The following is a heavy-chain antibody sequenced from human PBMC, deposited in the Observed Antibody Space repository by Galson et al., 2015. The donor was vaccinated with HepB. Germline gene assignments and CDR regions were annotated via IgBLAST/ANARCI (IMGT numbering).Heavy chain of an antibody. V-gene: IGHV3-66*01. D-gene: IGHD6-19*01. CDR2: IYSGGST. J-gene: IGHJ4*02. CDR3: ARERLSGIAVAGTWDYFDY. CDR1: GFTVSSNY. Sequence: SLRLSCAASGFTVSSNYMSWVRQAPGKGLEWVSVIYSGGSTYYADSVKGRFTISRDNSKNTLYLQMNSLGAEDTAVYYCARERLSGIAVAGTWDYFDYWGQGTLVTVSS.